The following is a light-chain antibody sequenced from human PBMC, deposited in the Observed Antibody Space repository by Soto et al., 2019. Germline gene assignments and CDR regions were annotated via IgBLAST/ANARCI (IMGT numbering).Light chain of an antibody. V-gene: IGKV1-9*01. Sequence: IQLTQSPSSLSASVGDRVTISCRASQGISTYLAWYQQKPGKAPKLLIYAASTLQSGVPSRFSGSGSGTDFTLAISRLEPEDFAVYFCQEYGSSPGYTFGQGTRLEIK. J-gene: IGKJ2*01. CDR1: QGISTY. CDR2: AAS. CDR3: QEYGSSPGYT.